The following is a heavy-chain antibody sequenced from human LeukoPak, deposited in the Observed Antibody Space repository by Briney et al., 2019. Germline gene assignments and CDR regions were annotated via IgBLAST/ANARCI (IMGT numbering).Heavy chain of an antibody. CDR1: GFTFSHYA. V-gene: IGHV3-30*04. CDR3: VKDRVLRYFDLIGGDGAFDI. D-gene: IGHD3-9*01. Sequence: HPGGSLRLSCAASGFTFSHYAMHWVRQAPGKGLEWVAIIAYDGNNIYYADSVKGRFTISRDNSKNTLYLQMNSLRGDDTAVYYCVKDRVLRYFDLIGGDGAFDIWGQGTMVTVSS. J-gene: IGHJ3*02. CDR2: IAYDGNNI.